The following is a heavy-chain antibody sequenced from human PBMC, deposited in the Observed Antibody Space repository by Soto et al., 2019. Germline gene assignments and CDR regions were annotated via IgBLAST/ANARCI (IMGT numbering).Heavy chain of an antibody. V-gene: IGHV2-5*02. J-gene: IGHJ4*02. Sequence: QITLKESGPTLVKPTQTLTLTCTFSGFSLSTSGAGVGWIRQPPPKALEWLAVVYWDDDKRYSPSLKSRPTISKDTSKYQVVLKMTNMDPVDTATYYGAYSLYAGWLTGSYYDYWGPGTLVTVSS. D-gene: IGHD7-27*01. CDR3: AYSLYAGWLTGSYYDY. CDR2: VYWDDDK. CDR1: GFSLSTSGAG.